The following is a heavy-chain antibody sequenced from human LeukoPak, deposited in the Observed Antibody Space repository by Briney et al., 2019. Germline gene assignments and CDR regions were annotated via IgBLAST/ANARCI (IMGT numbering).Heavy chain of an antibody. Sequence: PGGSLRLSCAASGFTFDDYGMSWVRQAPGKGLEWVSGINWNGGSTGYADSVKGRFTISRDNAKNSLYLQMNSLRAEDTALYYCARDLRRHHYDSGGYSGSYYYMDVWGKGATVIISS. V-gene: IGHV3-20*04. J-gene: IGHJ6*03. CDR3: ARDLRRHHYDSGGYSGSYYYMDV. CDR1: GFTFDDYG. CDR2: INWNGGST. D-gene: IGHD3-22*01.